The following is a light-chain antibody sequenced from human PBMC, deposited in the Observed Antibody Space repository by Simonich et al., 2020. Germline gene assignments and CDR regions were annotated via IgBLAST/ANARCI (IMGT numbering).Light chain of an antibody. J-gene: IGLJ3*02. CDR2: DVS. CDR3: SSYTSSSTLV. V-gene: IGLV2-14*01. Sequence: QSALTQPASVSGSPGQSLTISCTGTSSDVVGYNYVSWYQQHPGKAPKLMIYDVSMRTSGVSHLFSGSKSGNTASLTISGLQAEDEAAYCCSSYTSSSTLVFGGGTKLTVL. CDR1: SSDVVGYNY.